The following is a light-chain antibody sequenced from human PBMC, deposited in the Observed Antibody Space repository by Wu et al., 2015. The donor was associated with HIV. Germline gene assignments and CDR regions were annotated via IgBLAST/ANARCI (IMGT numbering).Light chain of an antibody. CDR1: QSVRSSH. CDR3: QHYGSSSYT. Sequence: EIVLTQSPGTLSLSPGEGATLSCRASQSVRSSHLAWYQQKPGQAPRLIIYAASTRAAGIPDRFSGSGSGTDFTLTISRLEPEDFAVYYCQHYGSSSYTFGQGTKLEIK. CDR2: AAS. V-gene: IGKV3-20*01. J-gene: IGKJ2*01.